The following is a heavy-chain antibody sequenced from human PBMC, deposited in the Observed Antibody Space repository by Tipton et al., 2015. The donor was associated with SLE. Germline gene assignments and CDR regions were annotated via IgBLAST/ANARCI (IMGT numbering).Heavy chain of an antibody. D-gene: IGHD3-10*01. Sequence: GSLRLSCAASGFTFSSYAMSWVRQASGKGLEWVGRIRSKANSYATAYAASVKGRFTISRDNSKNTLYLQMNSLRAEDTAVYYCARDSGSYYRLFDYWGQGTLVTVSS. V-gene: IGHV3-73*01. CDR3: ARDSGSYYRLFDY. CDR1: GFTFSSYA. J-gene: IGHJ4*02. CDR2: IRSKANSYAT.